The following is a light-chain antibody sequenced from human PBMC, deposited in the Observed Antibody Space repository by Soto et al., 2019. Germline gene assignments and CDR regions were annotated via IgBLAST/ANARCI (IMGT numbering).Light chain of an antibody. CDR2: EVS. J-gene: IGLJ3*02. Sequence: QSVLTQPPSASGSPGQSVTISCAVTSSDVGGYNYVSWYQQHPGKAPKLMIYEVSKRPSGVPDRFSGSKSGNTASLTVSGLQAEDEADYYCSSYAGSNNWVFGGGTKLTVL. CDR3: SSYAGSNNWV. V-gene: IGLV2-8*01. CDR1: SSDVGGYNY.